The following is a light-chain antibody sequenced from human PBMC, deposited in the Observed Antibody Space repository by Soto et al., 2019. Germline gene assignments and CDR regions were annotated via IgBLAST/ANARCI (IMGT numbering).Light chain of an antibody. Sequence: QSVLTQPPSASGTPRQRVTISCSGSYSNIGTNTVNWYQQVPGAAPKLLIYNENQRPSGVPDRFSGSKSGTSASLAIGGLQSEDEADYYCAAWDGSLNVVLFGGGTKLTVL. J-gene: IGLJ3*02. CDR3: AAWDGSLNVVL. CDR2: NEN. CDR1: YSNIGTNT. V-gene: IGLV1-44*01.